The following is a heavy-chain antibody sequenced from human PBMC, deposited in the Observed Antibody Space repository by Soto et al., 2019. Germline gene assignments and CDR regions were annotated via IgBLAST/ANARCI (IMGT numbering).Heavy chain of an antibody. CDR3: ASSTSRRGTGY. D-gene: IGHD3-16*01. V-gene: IGHV3-66*01. CDR2: IYSGGST. CDR1: GVTVSSNY. J-gene: IGHJ4*02. Sequence: EVQLAESGGGLVQPGGSLRLTCAASGVTVSSNYMSWVRQAPGKGLEWVSIIYSGGSTYYADSVKGRFTISRDNAKNTLYLQMNSLRAEDTAVYYCASSTSRRGTGYWGQGTLVTVSS.